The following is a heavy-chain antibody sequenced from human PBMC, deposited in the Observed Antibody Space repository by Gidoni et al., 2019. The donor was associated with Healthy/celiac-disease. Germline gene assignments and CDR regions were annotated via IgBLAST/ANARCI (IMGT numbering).Heavy chain of an antibody. D-gene: IGHD2-2*01. J-gene: IGHJ4*01. V-gene: IGHV3-15*01. Sequence: EVQLVEFGCGLVKPGGSLRPSCAAPAFPFSNPWMCWVPQAPGKGLEWVGRIKSKTDGGTTDYAAPVKGRFTISRDDSKNTLYLQMNSLKTEDTAVYYCTTDFAPTRVGYCSSTSCWIDDWGQGTLVTVSS. CDR1: AFPFSNPW. CDR3: TTDFAPTRVGYCSSTSCWIDD. CDR2: IKSKTDGGTT.